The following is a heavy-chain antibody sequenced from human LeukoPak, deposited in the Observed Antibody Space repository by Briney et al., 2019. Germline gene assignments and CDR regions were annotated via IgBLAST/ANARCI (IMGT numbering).Heavy chain of an antibody. CDR3: AREGGSGSYSYHFDF. CDR2: IKPSGGSA. D-gene: IGHD1-26*01. CDR1: GYTFIGYY. Sequence: ASVKVSCKASGYTFIGYYMHWVRQAPGQGLEWMGIIKPSGGSASYAQKFQGRVTMTRDTSTSTVYMELSSLRSEDTAVYYCAREGGSGSYSYHFDFWGQGAPLTVSS. V-gene: IGHV1-46*01. J-gene: IGHJ4*02.